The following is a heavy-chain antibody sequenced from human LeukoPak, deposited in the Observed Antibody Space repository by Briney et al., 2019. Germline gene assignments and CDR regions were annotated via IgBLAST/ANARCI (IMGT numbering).Heavy chain of an antibody. Sequence: GGSLRLSCAASGFTFSSYWMSWVRQAPGKGLEWVANIKQDGSEKYYVDSVKGRFTISRDNAKNSLYLQMNSLRAEDTAVYYCARKQYYYILTGYDYWGQGTLVTVSS. CDR3: ARKQYYYILTGYDY. V-gene: IGHV3-7*01. CDR2: IKQDGSEK. J-gene: IGHJ4*02. CDR1: GFTFSSYW. D-gene: IGHD3-9*01.